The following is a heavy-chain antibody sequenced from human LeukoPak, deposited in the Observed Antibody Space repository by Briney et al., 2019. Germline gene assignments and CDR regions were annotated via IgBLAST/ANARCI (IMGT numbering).Heavy chain of an antibody. J-gene: IGHJ4*02. D-gene: IGHD6-13*01. Sequence: SQTLSLTCTVSGGSISSGGYYWSWIRQPPGKGLEWIGYIYHSGSTYYNPSLKSRVTISVDRSKNQFSLKLSSVTAADTAVYYCARDREGEQQPDLGFWGQGTLVSVSS. CDR3: ARDREGEQQPDLGF. V-gene: IGHV4-30-2*01. CDR2: IYHSGST. CDR1: GGSISSGGYY.